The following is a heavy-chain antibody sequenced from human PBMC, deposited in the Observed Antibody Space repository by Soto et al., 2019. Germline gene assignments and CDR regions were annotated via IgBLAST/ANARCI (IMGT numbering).Heavy chain of an antibody. V-gene: IGHV4-30-2*01. CDR3: ARGGGNTFDY. CDR2: IYHCGST. D-gene: IGHD3-16*01. CDR1: GGSISSGGYS. Sequence: QLQLQESGSGLVKPSQTLSLTCAVSGGSISSGGYSWSWIRPPPGKGLEWIGYIYHCGSTYYNPSLKSPVTISVDRSKNQFSLKLSSVPAADTGVYYCARGGGNTFDYWGQGTLVTVSS. J-gene: IGHJ4*02.